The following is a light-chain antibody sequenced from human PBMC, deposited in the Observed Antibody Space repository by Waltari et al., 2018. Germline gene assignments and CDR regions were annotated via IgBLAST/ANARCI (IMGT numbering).Light chain of an antibody. CDR2: GAS. J-gene: IGKJ2*01. CDR3: QHYGSSSYT. Sequence: EIVLTQSPATLSLSPAENTTLYCTARQSISSSYLAGYQQKPGQAPRLLIYGASSRATGIPDRFSGSGSGTDFTLTISRLEPEDFAVYYCQHYGSSSYTFGQGTKLEI. CDR1: QSISSSY. V-gene: IGKV3-20*01.